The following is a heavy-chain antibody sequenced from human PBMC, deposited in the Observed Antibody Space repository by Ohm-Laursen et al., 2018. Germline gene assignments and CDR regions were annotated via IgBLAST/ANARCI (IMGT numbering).Heavy chain of an antibody. CDR1: GFIFSSYA. J-gene: IGHJ4*02. V-gene: IGHV3-23*01. CDR3: AKGTDSGSYLHFDY. D-gene: IGHD1-26*01. CDR2: ISDSGATS. Sequence: SLRLSCTASGFIFSSYAMSWVRQAPGKGLEWVSAISDSGATSYYADSLKGRFTISRDNSKNTLYLQMNSLGAEDTAVYYCAKGTDSGSYLHFDYWGQGTLVTVSS.